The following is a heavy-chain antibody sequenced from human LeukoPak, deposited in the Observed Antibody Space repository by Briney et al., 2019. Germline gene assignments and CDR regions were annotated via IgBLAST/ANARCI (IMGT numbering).Heavy chain of an antibody. CDR1: GFTFSGHW. Sequence: GGSLRLSCTASGFTFSGHWMTWVRQAPGKGLEWVANIKQDGSDKYYLDSVKGRFTISRDNAKNSLSLQMNSLRAEDTAVYYCARDPGSGYEEHFDYWGQGTLVTVSS. CDR3: ARDPGSGYEEHFDY. J-gene: IGHJ4*02. D-gene: IGHD5-12*01. CDR2: IKQDGSDK. V-gene: IGHV3-7*01.